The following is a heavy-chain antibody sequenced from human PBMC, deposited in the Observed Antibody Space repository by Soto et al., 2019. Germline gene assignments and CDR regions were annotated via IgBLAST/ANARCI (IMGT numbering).Heavy chain of an antibody. D-gene: IGHD3-16*01. CDR1: GGSFSSYS. V-gene: IGHV1-69*01. CDR2: IVPVLGTA. CDR3: SRDSPGGGYYYGMDV. J-gene: IGHJ6*02. Sequence: QGQLEQSGAEVRRPGSSVKVSCKASGGSFSSYSISWVRQAPGHGLEWMGRIVPVLGTANSAQKFQGRVAFSSDVSKATAYMELRSFSSNETANYFFSRDSPGGGYYYGMDVWGQGTTVIVSS.